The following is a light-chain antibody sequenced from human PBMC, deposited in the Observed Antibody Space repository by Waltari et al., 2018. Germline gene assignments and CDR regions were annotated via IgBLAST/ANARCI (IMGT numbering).Light chain of an antibody. J-gene: IGLJ3*02. CDR3: CSFAGTYTWV. V-gene: IGLV2-11*01. CDR1: SSAVGGYNH. CDR2: DVI. Sequence: QSALTQPRPVSGSPGQSVTISCTGPSSAVGGYNHVPWYQQHPGKAPKLMIYDVIKRPSGVPDRFSGSKSGITASLTISGLQAEDEADYYCCSFAGTYTWVFGGGTKLTVL.